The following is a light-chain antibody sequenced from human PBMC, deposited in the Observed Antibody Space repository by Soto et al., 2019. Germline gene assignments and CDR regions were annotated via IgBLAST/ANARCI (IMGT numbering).Light chain of an antibody. CDR3: QQYDDLPYT. Sequence: DIQMTQSPSSLSASVGDRATITCQASQAISNHLNWYQQKPGKAPNLLIYDESNLEIGVPSRFSGSGSGTEFTFTISSVLPEDIGTFYCQQYDDLPYTFGQGTNLEIK. CDR2: DES. V-gene: IGKV1-33*01. J-gene: IGKJ2*01. CDR1: QAISNH.